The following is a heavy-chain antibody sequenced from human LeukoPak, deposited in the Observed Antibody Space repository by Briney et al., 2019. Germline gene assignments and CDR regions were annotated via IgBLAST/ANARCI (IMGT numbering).Heavy chain of an antibody. CDR3: ASGPITMVRAHRDY. D-gene: IGHD3-10*01. J-gene: IGHJ4*02. Sequence: GSLRLSCAASGFTFSTYAMNWIRQPPGKGLEWIGEINHSGSANYKPSLKSRVTISVDTSKNQFSLKMSSVTAADTAVYYCASGPITMVRAHRDYWGQGTLVTVSS. CDR1: GFTFSTYA. CDR2: INHSGSA. V-gene: IGHV4-34*01.